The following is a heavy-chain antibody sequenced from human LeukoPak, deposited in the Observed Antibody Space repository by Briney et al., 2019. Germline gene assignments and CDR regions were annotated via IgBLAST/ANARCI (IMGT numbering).Heavy chain of an antibody. CDR2: IFSSGST. CDR3: AREVDSGKYFDY. J-gene: IGHJ4*02. CDR1: GGSINNYY. D-gene: IGHD4-17*01. V-gene: IGHV4-59*01. Sequence: PSETLSLTCTVSGGSINNYYRSWIRQPPGKGLEWIGYIFSSGSTNYNPSLKSRATMSVDASKNQLSLRLSSVTAADTAVYYCAREVDSGKYFDYWGQGTLVTVSS.